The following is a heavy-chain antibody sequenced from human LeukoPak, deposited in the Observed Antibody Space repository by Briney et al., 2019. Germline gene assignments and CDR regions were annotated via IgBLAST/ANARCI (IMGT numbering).Heavy chain of an antibody. V-gene: IGHV1-18*01. CDR3: AKATVTSEEYFYYYMDV. J-gene: IGHJ6*03. D-gene: IGHD4-17*01. CDR2: IITYNGNT. CDR1: GYTFTSYG. Sequence: ASVKVSCKTSGYTFTSYGLSWVRQAPGQGREWMGGIITYNGNTYYSQKLQGRVTMTTDTSTSTAYMELRSLRSDDTAVYYCAKATVTSEEYFYYYMDVWGKGTTVTVSS.